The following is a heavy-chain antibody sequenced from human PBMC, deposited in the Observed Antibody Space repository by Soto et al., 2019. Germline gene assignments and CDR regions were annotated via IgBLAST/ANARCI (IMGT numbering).Heavy chain of an antibody. J-gene: IGHJ3*02. Sequence: SETLSLTCTVSGGSISSGGYYWSWIRQHPGKGLEWIGYIYYSGSTYYNPSLKSRVNISVDTSKNQFSLKLSSVTAADTAVYYCARLWAEAPHAFDIWGQGTMVTVS. CDR1: GGSISSGGYY. CDR2: IYYSGST. D-gene: IGHD2-21*01. CDR3: ARLWAEAPHAFDI. V-gene: IGHV4-31*03.